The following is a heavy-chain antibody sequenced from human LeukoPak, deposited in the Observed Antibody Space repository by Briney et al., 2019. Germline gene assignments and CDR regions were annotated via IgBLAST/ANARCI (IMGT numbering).Heavy chain of an antibody. V-gene: IGHV5-51*01. CDR1: GYIFSIYW. D-gene: IGHD3-10*01. CDR3: ARQDGDGLYYFDY. J-gene: IGHJ4*02. Sequence: GESLKISCKVSGYIFSIYWIAWVRQVPGKGLEWMGVIYPGDSDTRYGPPFQGQVTISVDKSINTAYLQWNSLKASDTAMYYCARQDGDGLYYFDYWGQGALVTVSS. CDR2: IYPGDSDT.